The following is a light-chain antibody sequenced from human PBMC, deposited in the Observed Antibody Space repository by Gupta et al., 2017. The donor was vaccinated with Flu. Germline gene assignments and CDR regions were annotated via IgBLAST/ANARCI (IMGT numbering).Light chain of an antibody. V-gene: IGKV1-5*03. CDR1: QSISNS. CDR3: QQDDSFPLS. J-gene: IGKJ4*01. Sequence: DIQMTQSPSTLSASVGDRVTITCQASQSISNSLAWYQQKPGKAPNLLVYTASTLESGVPSRFSGSGSGTEFTLTITTLQPDDVATYYCQQDDSFPLSFGGGTKVEIK. CDR2: TAS.